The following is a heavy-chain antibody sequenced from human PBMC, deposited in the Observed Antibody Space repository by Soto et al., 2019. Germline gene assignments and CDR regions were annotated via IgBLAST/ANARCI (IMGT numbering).Heavy chain of an antibody. CDR1: GFMFSDYG. CDR3: AKGVEANWGFYYGMDV. CDR2: ISFDGNYK. Sequence: QVQLVESGGGVVQPGSSLRLSCVASGFMFSDYGMHWVRQIPGRGLEWVAVISFDGNYKYYAKSVKGRFTFARDNSKNTLSLQMNSLRVEDTAVYYCAKGVEANWGFYYGMDVWGQGTTVTVSS. J-gene: IGHJ6*02. V-gene: IGHV3-30*18. D-gene: IGHD7-27*01.